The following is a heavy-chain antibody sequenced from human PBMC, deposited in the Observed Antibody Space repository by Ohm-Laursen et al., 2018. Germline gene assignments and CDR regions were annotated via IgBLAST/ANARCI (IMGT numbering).Heavy chain of an antibody. CDR2: ISSSGSTI. D-gene: IGHD3-22*01. V-gene: IGHV3-48*03. Sequence: SLRLSCAASGFTFYSHALSWVRQAPGKGLEWVSYISSSGSTIYYADSVKGRFTISRDNAKNSLYLQMNSLRAEDTAVYYCARVQPDPYYYDSSGYQGDYWGQGTLVTVSS. CDR1: GFTFYSHA. CDR3: ARVQPDPYYYDSSGYQGDY. J-gene: IGHJ4*02.